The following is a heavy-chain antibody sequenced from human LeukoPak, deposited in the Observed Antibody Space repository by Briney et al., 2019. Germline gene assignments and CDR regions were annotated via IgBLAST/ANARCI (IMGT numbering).Heavy chain of an antibody. D-gene: IGHD3-10*01. CDR3: ARGRRITMVRGVTKGKGYYMDV. Sequence: ASVKVSCKASGYTFTGYYMHWVRQAPGQGLEWMGWMNPNSGNTGYAQKFQGRVTMTRNTSISTAYMELSSLRSEDTAVYYCARGRRITMVRGVTKGKGYYMDVWGTGTTVTISS. V-gene: IGHV1-8*02. CDR2: MNPNSGNT. CDR1: GYTFTGYY. J-gene: IGHJ6*03.